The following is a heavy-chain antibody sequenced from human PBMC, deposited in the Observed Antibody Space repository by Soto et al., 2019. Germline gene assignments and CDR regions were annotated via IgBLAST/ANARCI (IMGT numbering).Heavy chain of an antibody. V-gene: IGHV1-69*01. J-gene: IGHJ2*01. CDR3: ARQGGYRNWNDGDWYFDL. CDR2: IIPIFASA. CDR1: GGTFSSYP. D-gene: IGHD1-1*01. Sequence: QVQLVQSGAEVKKPGSSVKVSCKASGGTFSSYPISWVRQAPGQGLEWMGGIIPIFASAVYAQKFQGRVTMTADESTSTAYMELSSLRSEDTAVYYCARQGGYRNWNDGDWYFDLWGRGTLVAVSS.